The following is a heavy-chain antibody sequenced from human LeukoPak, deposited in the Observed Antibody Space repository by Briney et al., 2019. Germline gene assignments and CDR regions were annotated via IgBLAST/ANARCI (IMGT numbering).Heavy chain of an antibody. J-gene: IGHJ4*02. CDR1: GYTFTGYY. D-gene: IGHD7-27*01. CDR3: ARHKLGSGYSFDY. V-gene: IGHV1-2*02. Sequence: GASVKVSCKASGYTFTGYYMHWVRQAPGQGLEWMGWINPNSGGTNYAQKFQGRVTITTDESTSTAYMELSSLRSEDTAVYYCARHKLGSGYSFDYWGQGTLVTVSS. CDR2: INPNSGGT.